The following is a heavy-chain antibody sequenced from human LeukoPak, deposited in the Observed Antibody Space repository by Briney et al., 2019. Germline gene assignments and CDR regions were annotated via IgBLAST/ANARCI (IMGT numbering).Heavy chain of an antibody. CDR1: GFTFSSYE. J-gene: IGHJ4*02. Sequence: GGSLRLSCAASGFTFSSYEKNWVRQAPGKGLEWVSYISSSGSTIYYADSVKGRFTIYRDNAKNSLYLQMNSLRAEDTAVYYCARDLNRGPAAIYDCWGQGTLVTVSS. CDR2: ISSSGSTI. CDR3: ARDLNRGPAAIYDC. V-gene: IGHV3-48*03. D-gene: IGHD2-2*02.